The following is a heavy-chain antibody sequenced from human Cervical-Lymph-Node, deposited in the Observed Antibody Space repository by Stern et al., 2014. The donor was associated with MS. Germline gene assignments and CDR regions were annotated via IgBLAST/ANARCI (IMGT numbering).Heavy chain of an antibody. CDR1: GGSISSYY. CDR3: ASADYGDYGFDY. CDR2: IYYRGST. J-gene: IGHJ4*02. V-gene: IGHV4-59*01. Sequence: VQLQESGPGLVKPSETLSLTCTVSGGSISSYYWSWLRQPPGKGLEWIGYIYYRGSTNYNPSRKSRVTISVDTSKNQFSLKLSSVTAADTAVYYCASADYGDYGFDYWGQGTLVTVSS. D-gene: IGHD4-17*01.